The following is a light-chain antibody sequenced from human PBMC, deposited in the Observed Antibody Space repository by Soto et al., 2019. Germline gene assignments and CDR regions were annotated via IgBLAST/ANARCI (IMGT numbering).Light chain of an antibody. CDR3: QQYVPSPT. J-gene: IGKJ1*01. CDR1: QSVSS. CDR2: GAS. Sequence: EIVLTQSPGTLSLSPGERATLSCRASQSVSSLAWYQQKPGQAPRLLIYGASTRATGIPGRFSGSGSGPDFTLTISRLEPEDFAVYYCQQYVPSPTFGQGTKVEIK. V-gene: IGKV3-20*01.